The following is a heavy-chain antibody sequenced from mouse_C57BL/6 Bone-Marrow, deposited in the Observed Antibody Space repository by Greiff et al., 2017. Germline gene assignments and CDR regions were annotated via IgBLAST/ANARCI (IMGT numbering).Heavy chain of an antibody. Sequence: ESGAELVRPGASVTLSCKASGYTFTDYEMHWVKQTPVHGLEWIGAIDPETGGTAYNQKFKGKAILTADESSSTAYMELRSLTSEDSAVYYCTRLWFAYWGQGTLVTVSA. CDR2: IDPETGGT. J-gene: IGHJ3*01. V-gene: IGHV1-15*01. CDR1: GYTFTDYE. CDR3: TRLWFAY.